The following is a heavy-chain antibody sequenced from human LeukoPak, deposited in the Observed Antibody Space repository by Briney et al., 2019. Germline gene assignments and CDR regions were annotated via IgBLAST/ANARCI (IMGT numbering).Heavy chain of an antibody. J-gene: IGHJ4*02. Sequence: GGSLRLSCAASGFTFSSYGMHWVRQAPGKGLEWVAVISYDGSNKYYADSVKGRFTISRDNSKNTLYLQMNSLRAEDTAVYYCAREGSDVGYFDYWGQGTLVTVSS. V-gene: IGHV3-30*03. CDR1: GFTFSSYG. CDR3: AREGSDVGYFDY. CDR2: ISYDGSNK.